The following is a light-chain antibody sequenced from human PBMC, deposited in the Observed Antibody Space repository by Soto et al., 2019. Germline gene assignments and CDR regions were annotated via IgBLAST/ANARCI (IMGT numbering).Light chain of an antibody. CDR1: QSVSNNY. J-gene: IGKJ1*01. CDR3: QQYGSSGT. CDR2: GAS. Sequence: ESVLTQSPGTLSLSPGERATLSCKASQSVSNNYLAWYQQKPGXAPXXLIYGASNRATGIPDRFSGSGSGTDFTLTISRLEPEDFAVYYCQQYGSSGTFGQGTKVDIK. V-gene: IGKV3-20*01.